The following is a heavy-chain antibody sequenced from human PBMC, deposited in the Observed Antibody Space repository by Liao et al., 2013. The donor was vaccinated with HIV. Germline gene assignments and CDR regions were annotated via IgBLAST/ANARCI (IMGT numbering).Heavy chain of an antibody. J-gene: IGHJ5*02. Sequence: QVQLQESGPGLVKPSETLSLTCTVSGGSFTTHYWTWIRQPPGKGLEWIGNIYYGGSTSYNASLKSRVTISMDTSKTQFSLTLISVTGADTAMYYCARDTNFWSGSGGIDLWGQGILVTISS. D-gene: IGHD3-3*01. CDR3: ARDTNFWSGSGGIDL. V-gene: IGHV4-59*11. CDR1: GGSFTTHY. CDR2: IYYGGST.